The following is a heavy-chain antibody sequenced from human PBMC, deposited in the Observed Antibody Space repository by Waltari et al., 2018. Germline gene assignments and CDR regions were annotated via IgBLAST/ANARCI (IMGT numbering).Heavy chain of an antibody. V-gene: IGHV3-23*03. Sequence: SGFAFSASAMNWVRQAPGKVLEWVAVIYAGGSTYYADSIDGRFSISRDNSKKTVFLEMNGLRREDTAVYFCASKQISTSGVLIDRWGQGVLVTVSS. J-gene: IGHJ5*02. CDR3: ASKQISTSGVLIDR. CDR1: GFAFSASA. D-gene: IGHD3-3*01. CDR2: IYAGGST.